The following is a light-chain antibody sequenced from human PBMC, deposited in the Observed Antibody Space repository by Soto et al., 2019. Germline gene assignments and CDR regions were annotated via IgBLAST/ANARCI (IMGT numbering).Light chain of an antibody. CDR3: QQRSNWPIT. CDR1: QSVSSS. CDR2: GAS. J-gene: IGKJ5*01. Sequence: EIVMTQSPATLSVSPGERATLSCRTSQSVSSSLAWYQQTPGQAPSLLIYGASTRATGIPARFSGSGSGTEFTLTISSLQSEDFAVYYCQQRSNWPITFGQGTRLEIK. V-gene: IGKV3-15*01.